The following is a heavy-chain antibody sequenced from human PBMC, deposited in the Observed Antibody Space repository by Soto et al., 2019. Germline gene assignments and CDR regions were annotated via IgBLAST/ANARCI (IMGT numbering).Heavy chain of an antibody. J-gene: IGHJ4*02. CDR2: INRDGSST. CDR3: AREIVTTGEYYFDS. V-gene: IGHV3-74*01. D-gene: IGHD1-1*01. Sequence: GGSPRLCCASCGFTVKSYWMHWARQAPGKGLVWVSRINRDGSSTSYADSVKGRVTISRDTAKNTLYLQMNSLRAEDTAVYYCAREIVTTGEYYFDSLGQGTPVTVSS. CDR1: GFTVKSYW.